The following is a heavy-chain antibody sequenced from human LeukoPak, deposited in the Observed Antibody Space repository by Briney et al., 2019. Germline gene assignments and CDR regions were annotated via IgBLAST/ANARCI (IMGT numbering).Heavy chain of an antibody. J-gene: IGHJ4*02. Sequence: ASVTVSCTASGYTFTSYGISWVRQAPGQGLEWMGWISAYNGNTNYAQKLQGRVTMTTDTSTSTAYMELRSLRSDDTAVYYCARDAALGRRALLDYWGQGTLVTVSS. CDR3: ARDAALGRRALLDY. V-gene: IGHV1-18*01. D-gene: IGHD6-6*01. CDR1: GYTFTSYG. CDR2: ISAYNGNT.